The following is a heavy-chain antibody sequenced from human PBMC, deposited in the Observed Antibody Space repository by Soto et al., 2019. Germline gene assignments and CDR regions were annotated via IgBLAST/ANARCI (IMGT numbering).Heavy chain of an antibody. V-gene: IGHV4-59*01. CDR3: ARGGLAARPTIHFDY. D-gene: IGHD6-6*01. CDR1: GGSISSYY. J-gene: IGHJ4*02. Sequence: PSETLSLTCTVSGGSISSYYWSWIRQPPGKGLEWIGYIYYSGSTNYSPSLKSRVTISVDTSKNQFSLKLSSVTAADTAVYYCARGGLAARPTIHFDYWGQGTLVTVSS. CDR2: IYYSGST.